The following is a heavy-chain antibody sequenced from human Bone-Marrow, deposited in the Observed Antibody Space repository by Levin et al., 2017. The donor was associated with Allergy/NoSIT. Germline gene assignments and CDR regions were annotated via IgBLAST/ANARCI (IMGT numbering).Heavy chain of an antibody. J-gene: IGHJ3*02. D-gene: IGHD3-3*01. Sequence: LSLTCAASGFTLRSDSLHWVRQAPGKGLEWVAVISYDGSNKFYTFYADSVKGRFTISRDNSKNTLYLQMNSLRVEDTAVYYCPLTIFEGGAFDIWGRGTMVTVSS. CDR3: PLTIFEGGAFDI. CDR1: GFTLRSDS. V-gene: IGHV3-30-3*01. CDR2: ISYDGSNKFYT.